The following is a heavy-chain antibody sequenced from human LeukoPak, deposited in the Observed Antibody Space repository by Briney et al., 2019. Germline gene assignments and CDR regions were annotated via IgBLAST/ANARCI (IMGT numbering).Heavy chain of an antibody. V-gene: IGHV3-74*01. CDR3: ARGYCSSTSCYNDDYYYYMDV. CDR1: GFTFSSYW. Sequence: GGSLRLACAASGFTFSSYWMHWVRQAPGKGLVWVSRINSDGSSTSYADSVKGRFTISRDNAKNTLYLQMNSLRAEDTAVYYCARGYCSSTSCYNDDYYYYMDVWGKGTTVTVSS. D-gene: IGHD2-2*02. CDR2: INSDGSST. J-gene: IGHJ6*03.